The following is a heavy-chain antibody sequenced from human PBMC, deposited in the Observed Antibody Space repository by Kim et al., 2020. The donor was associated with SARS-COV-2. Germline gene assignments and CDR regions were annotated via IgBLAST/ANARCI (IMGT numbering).Heavy chain of an antibody. D-gene: IGHD6-13*01. V-gene: IGHV3-33*01. Sequence: CCADSVKGRFTISRDKSKNTLYLQMNRLRAEDTAVYYCARDAYSSSYFDYWGQGTLVTVSS. J-gene: IGHJ4*02. CDR3: ARDAYSSSYFDY.